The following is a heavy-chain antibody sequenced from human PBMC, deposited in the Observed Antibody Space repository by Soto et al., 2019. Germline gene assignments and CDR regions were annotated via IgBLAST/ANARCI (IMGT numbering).Heavy chain of an antibody. Sequence: PGGSLRLSCVASGFTFKGAWMNWVRQAPGKGLEWVGRVKSKVDGGTIDYAAPVKGRFTISRDDSKDTVYLQMNSLKTEDTAVYFCTEGLPAPSPQVDHWGQGTLVTVSS. CDR3: TEGLPAPSPQVDH. CDR2: VKSKVDGGTI. V-gene: IGHV3-15*07. D-gene: IGHD2-15*01. CDR1: GFTFKGAW. J-gene: IGHJ1*01.